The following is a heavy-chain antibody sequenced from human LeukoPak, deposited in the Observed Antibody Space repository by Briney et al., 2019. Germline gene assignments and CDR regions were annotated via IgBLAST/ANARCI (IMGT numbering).Heavy chain of an antibody. D-gene: IGHD2-21*02. V-gene: IGHV4-34*01. CDR1: GGSFSGYY. Sequence: KSSETLSLTCAVYGGSFSGYYWSWIRQPPGKGLEWIGEINHSGSTNYNPSLKSRVTISVDTSKNQFSLKLSSVTAADTAVYYCARLVVTAPNYYYYGMDVWGQGTTVTVSS. CDR2: INHSGST. CDR3: ARLVVTAPNYYYYGMDV. J-gene: IGHJ6*02.